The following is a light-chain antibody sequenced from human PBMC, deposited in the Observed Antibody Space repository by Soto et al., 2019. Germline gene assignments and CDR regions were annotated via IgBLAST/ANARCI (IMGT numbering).Light chain of an antibody. CDR3: QQRSIWPPIS. CDR2: DAS. J-gene: IGKJ5*01. V-gene: IGKV3-11*01. Sequence: IVLTQSPATLSLSAGERATLSXRARPSFSAYFAWYQQQPGXAPRPLXXDASNRANVIPDRFGGSGSGTDFTLTISSLEREDCVVHYCQQRSIWPPISSGQGTKWRL. CDR1: PSFSAY.